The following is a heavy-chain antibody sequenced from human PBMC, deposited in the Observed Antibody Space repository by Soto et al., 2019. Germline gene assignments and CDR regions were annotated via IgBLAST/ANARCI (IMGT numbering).Heavy chain of an antibody. D-gene: IGHD2-15*01. V-gene: IGHV4-59*01. CDR3: ARRVGATDYFDY. CDR2: MYYSGST. CDR1: GGSFNSFY. J-gene: IGHJ4*02. Sequence: SETLSLTCTVSGGSFNSFYWSWIRQPPGRGLEWIGYMYYSGSTNYNPSLKSRVTISVDTSKKQFSLNVRSVTAADTAVYYCARRVGATDYFDYWGQGIPVTVSS.